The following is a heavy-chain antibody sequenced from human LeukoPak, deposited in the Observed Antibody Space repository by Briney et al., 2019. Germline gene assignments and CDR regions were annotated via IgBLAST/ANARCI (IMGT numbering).Heavy chain of an antibody. CDR1: GFTLSSYG. CDR2: ISGSGGST. Sequence: PGWSLTLSCAASGFTLSSYGMSWLRQAPAKGLEWVSAISGSGGSTYYADSVKGRFTISRDNSKNTLYLQMNSLRAEDTAVYYCAKGADSSGYYVIDYWGQGTLVTVSS. J-gene: IGHJ4*02. CDR3: AKGADSSGYYVIDY. D-gene: IGHD3-22*01. V-gene: IGHV3-23*01.